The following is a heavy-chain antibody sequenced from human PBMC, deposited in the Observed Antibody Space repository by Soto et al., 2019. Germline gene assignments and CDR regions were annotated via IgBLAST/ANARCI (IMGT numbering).Heavy chain of an antibody. Sequence: TLSVTCSVSGGSISTYYWSWIRQPPGKGLEWIGYIYYSGSTSYSPSLQSRVTISVDTSKSQFSLNLSSLTAADTAVYYCARKYCSSTRCYQYFDYWGQGTLVTVSS. CDR2: IYYSGST. D-gene: IGHD2-2*01. J-gene: IGHJ4*02. CDR3: ARKYCSSTRCYQYFDY. V-gene: IGHV4-59*08. CDR1: GGSISTYY.